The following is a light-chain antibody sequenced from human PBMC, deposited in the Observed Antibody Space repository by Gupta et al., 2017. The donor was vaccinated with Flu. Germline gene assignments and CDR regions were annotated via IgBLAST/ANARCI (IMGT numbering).Light chain of an antibody. CDR3: QQCSVWPLT. J-gene: IGKJ4*01. V-gene: IGKV3-11*01. CDR1: ESIGAQ. Sequence: EIVLTQSPVTLSLSTGVTATLSCRTSESIGAQLSWFQQRPGQAPRLLIYQASKRATGIPPRFSGSGSGTEFTLTIGSLEPEDFATYYCQQCSVWPLTFGRGTKVEIK. CDR2: QAS.